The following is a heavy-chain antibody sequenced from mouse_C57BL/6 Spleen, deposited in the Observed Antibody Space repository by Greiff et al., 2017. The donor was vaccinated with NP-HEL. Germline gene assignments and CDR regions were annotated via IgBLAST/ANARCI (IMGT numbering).Heavy chain of an antibody. J-gene: IGHJ4*01. CDR1: GYAFSSSW. Sequence: QVQLQQSGPELVKPGASVKISCKASGYAFSSSWMNWVKQRPGKGLEWIGRIYPGDGDTNYNGKFKGKATLTADKSSSTAYMQLSSLTSEDSAVCVCARGGNFYYAMDYWGQGTSVTVSS. CDR2: IYPGDGDT. D-gene: IGHD2-1*01. CDR3: ARGGNFYYAMDY. V-gene: IGHV1-82*01.